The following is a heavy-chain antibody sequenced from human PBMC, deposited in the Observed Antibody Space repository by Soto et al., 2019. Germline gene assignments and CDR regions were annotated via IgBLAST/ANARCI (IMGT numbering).Heavy chain of an antibody. J-gene: IGHJ3*02. D-gene: IGHD2-2*01. Sequence: GGSLRLSCAASGFTFSSYDMHWVRQATGKGLEWVSAIGTAGDTYYPGSVKGRFTISRENAKNSLYLQMNSLRAGDTAVYYCAREEFVCSSTSCQGGAFDIWGQGTMVTVSS. CDR2: IGTAGDT. V-gene: IGHV3-13*01. CDR1: GFTFSSYD. CDR3: AREEFVCSSTSCQGGAFDI.